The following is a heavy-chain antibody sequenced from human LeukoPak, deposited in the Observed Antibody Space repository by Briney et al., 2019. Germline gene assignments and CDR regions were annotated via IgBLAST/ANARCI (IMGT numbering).Heavy chain of an antibody. Sequence: ASAKVSCKASGGTFSSYAISWVRQAPGQGLEWMGGIIPIFGTANYAQKFQGRVTITADESTSTAYMELSGLRSEDTAVYYCARGLYDCSSTSCYSQAYYYYGMDVWGQGTTVTVSS. V-gene: IGHV1-69*13. D-gene: IGHD2-2*01. CDR3: ARGLYDCSSTSCYSQAYYYYGMDV. J-gene: IGHJ6*02. CDR1: GGTFSSYA. CDR2: IIPIFGTA.